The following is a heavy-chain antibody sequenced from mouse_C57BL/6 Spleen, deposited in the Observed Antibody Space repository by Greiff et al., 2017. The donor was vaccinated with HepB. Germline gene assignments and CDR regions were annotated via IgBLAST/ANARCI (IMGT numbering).Heavy chain of an antibody. Sequence: EVMLVESGGGLVKPGGSLKLSCAASGFTFSDYGMHWVRQAPEKGLEWVAYISSGSSTIYYADTVKGRFTISRDNAKNTLFLQMTSLRSEDTAMYYCARRLDGNYVWFAYWGQGTLVTVSA. CDR1: GFTFSDYG. CDR3: ARRLDGNYVWFAY. V-gene: IGHV5-17*01. D-gene: IGHD2-1*01. CDR2: ISSGSSTI. J-gene: IGHJ3*01.